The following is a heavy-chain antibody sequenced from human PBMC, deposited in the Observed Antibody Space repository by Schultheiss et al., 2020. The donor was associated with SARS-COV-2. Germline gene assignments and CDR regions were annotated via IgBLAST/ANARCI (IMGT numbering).Heavy chain of an antibody. D-gene: IGHD1-26*01. J-gene: IGHJ4*02. V-gene: IGHV3-33*08. CDR3: TTAIVGVDYLYLDY. Sequence: GESLKISCAASGFTFSSYSMNWVRQAPGKGLEWVAVIWYDGSNKYYADSVKGRFTISRDNSKNTLYLQMNSLKTEDTAVYYCTTAIVGVDYLYLDYWGQGSLVTVSS. CDR2: IWYDGSNK. CDR1: GFTFSSYS.